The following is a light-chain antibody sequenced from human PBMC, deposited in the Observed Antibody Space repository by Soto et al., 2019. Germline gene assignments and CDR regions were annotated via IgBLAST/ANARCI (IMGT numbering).Light chain of an antibody. V-gene: IGKV1-39*01. J-gene: IGKJ3*01. CDR1: QTISNY. CDR2: GAS. CDR3: QQSYTSPT. Sequence: DIPLTQSPSSLCASVGDRVTITCRASQTISNYLNWYQMKPGKAPKLLIYGASSLQNGVPPRFSESGSGTDFALTIRNLEPEDFASYFCQQSYTSPTFGPGTKVDL.